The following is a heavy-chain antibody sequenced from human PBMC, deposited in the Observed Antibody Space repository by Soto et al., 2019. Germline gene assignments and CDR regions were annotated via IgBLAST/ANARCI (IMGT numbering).Heavy chain of an antibody. D-gene: IGHD6-6*01. CDR1: GFSFSTYG. Sequence: QVQMVESGGGVVQPGRSLRLSCAASGFSFSTYGMHWVRQAPGKGLEWMAVISNDGSNKYYADSVKGRFTISRDNSKDTLFLQMNSLSGEDTAVYYCAKVVRADSTSSNFYYYSGMDVWGQGTTVTVSS. CDR2: ISNDGSNK. CDR3: AKVVRADSTSSNFYYYSGMDV. V-gene: IGHV3-30*18. J-gene: IGHJ6*02.